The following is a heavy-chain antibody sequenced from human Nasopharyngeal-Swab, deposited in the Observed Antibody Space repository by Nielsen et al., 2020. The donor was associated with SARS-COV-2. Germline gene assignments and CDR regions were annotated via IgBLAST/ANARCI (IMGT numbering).Heavy chain of an antibody. D-gene: IGHD6-6*01. J-gene: IGHJ4*02. V-gene: IGHV3-7*05. CDR3: ARDHYSSSSGPSNFDY. CDR2: IKEDGSEK. Sequence: GGSLRLSCAASGFTFSSYWMSWVRQAPGKGLEWVAYIKEDGSEKYFVDSVKGRFTISRDNAKNSLYLQMNSLRAEDTAVYYCARDHYSSSSGPSNFDYWGQGTLVTVSS. CDR1: GFTFSSYW.